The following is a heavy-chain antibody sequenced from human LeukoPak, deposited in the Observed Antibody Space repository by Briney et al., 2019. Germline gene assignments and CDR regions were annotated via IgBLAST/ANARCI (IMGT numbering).Heavy chain of an antibody. Sequence: GGSLRLSCAASGFTFSSYGMHWVRQAPGKGLEWVAVIWYDGSNKYYADSVKGRFTISRDNSKNTLYLQMNSLRGEDTAIYYCAKGAYGNAWDWGQGTLVTVSS. V-gene: IGHV3-33*06. CDR1: GFTFSSYG. D-gene: IGHD3-16*01. CDR3: AKGAYGNAWD. J-gene: IGHJ4*02. CDR2: IWYDGSNK.